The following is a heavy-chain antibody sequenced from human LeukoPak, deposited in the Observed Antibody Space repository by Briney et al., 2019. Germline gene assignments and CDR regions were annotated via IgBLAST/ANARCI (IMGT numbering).Heavy chain of an antibody. Sequence: PGGSLRLSCAASGFTFSSYSMNWVRQAPGKGLEWVSSISSSSSYIYYADSVKSRFTISRDNAKNSLYLQMNSLRAEDTAVYYCARCITIFGVVTAYYMDVWGKGTTVTVSS. CDR2: ISSSSSYI. CDR1: GFTFSSYS. J-gene: IGHJ6*03. V-gene: IGHV3-21*01. D-gene: IGHD3-3*01. CDR3: ARCITIFGVVTAYYMDV.